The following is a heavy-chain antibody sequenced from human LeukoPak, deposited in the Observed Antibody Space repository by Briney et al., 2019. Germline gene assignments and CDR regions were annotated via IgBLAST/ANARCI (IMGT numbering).Heavy chain of an antibody. J-gene: IGHJ4*02. V-gene: IGHV4-34*01. CDR3: ARAPYYDFWSGSDY. D-gene: IGHD3-3*01. CDR1: GASLNGHY. Sequence: SETLSLTCAVYGASLNGHYWSWIRQPPGKGLEWIGEGSDVGGTKYSPSLKSRVTISVDRSKNQFSLKLSSVTAADTAVYYCARAPYYDFWSGSDYWGQGTLVTVSS. CDR2: GSDVGGT.